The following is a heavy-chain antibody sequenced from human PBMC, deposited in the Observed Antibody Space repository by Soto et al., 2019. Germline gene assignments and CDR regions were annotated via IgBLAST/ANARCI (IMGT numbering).Heavy chain of an antibody. CDR3: ARRYLGGYSGIAAAGIFS. CDR2: IYYSGST. D-gene: IGHD6-13*01. Sequence: SETLSLTCTVSGGSISSSSYYWGWIRQPPGKGLEWIGSIYYSGSTYYNPSLKSRVTISVDTSKNQFSLRLSSVTAADTAVYYCARRYLGGYSGIAAAGIFSWGQGTLVTVSS. V-gene: IGHV4-39*01. CDR1: GGSISSSSYY. J-gene: IGHJ4*02.